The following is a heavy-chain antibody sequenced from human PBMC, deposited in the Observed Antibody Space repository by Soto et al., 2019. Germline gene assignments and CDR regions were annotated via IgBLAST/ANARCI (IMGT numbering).Heavy chain of an antibody. CDR2: IAITGSDV. D-gene: IGHD2-2*01. V-gene: IGHV3-21*01. Sequence: EVRLVESGGGLVKPGGSLRLSCAASGVTFTNYTMNWFRHAPGKGLEWVSSIAITGSDVYYADFVQGRFTISRDNAANSLYLQMNSLRAEDTALYFCARGGSISWYWFAPWGQGTLVTVSS. CDR3: ARGGSISWYWFAP. CDR1: GVTFTNYT. J-gene: IGHJ5*02.